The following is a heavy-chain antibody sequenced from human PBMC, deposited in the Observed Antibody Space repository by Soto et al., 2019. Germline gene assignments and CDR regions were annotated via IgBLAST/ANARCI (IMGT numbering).Heavy chain of an antibody. J-gene: IGHJ4*02. Sequence: GGSLRLSCAASGFTFSSYSMNWVLQAPWKGLEWVSYISSSSSTIYYADSVKGRFTISRDNAKNSLYLQMNSLRAEDTAVYYCARDPSYDFWSGYSDYWGQGTLVTVSS. CDR2: ISSSSSTI. CDR1: GFTFSSYS. CDR3: ARDPSYDFWSGYSDY. V-gene: IGHV3-48*01. D-gene: IGHD3-3*01.